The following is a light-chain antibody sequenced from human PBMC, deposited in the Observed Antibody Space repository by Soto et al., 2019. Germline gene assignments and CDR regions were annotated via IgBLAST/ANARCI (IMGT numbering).Light chain of an antibody. CDR1: QSVSSSY. J-gene: IGKJ4*01. CDR2: GAS. CDR3: QQYGSSPLT. V-gene: IGKV3-20*01. Sequence: EIVLTQSPGTLSLSPGERATLSCRASQSVSSSYLAWYQQKPGQAPRLLIYGASSRAPGIPDRFSGSGSGKDFTLTISRLEPEDFAVYYCQQYGSSPLTLGGGTKVEIK.